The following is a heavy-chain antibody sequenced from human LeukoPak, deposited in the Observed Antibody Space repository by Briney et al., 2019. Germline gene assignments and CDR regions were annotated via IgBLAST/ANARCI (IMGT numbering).Heavy chain of an antibody. CDR2: INHSGST. V-gene: IGHV4-34*01. Sequence: SETLSLTCAVYGGSFSGYYWSWIRQPPGKGLEWIGEINHSGSTNYNPSLKSRVTISVDTSKNQFSLKLGSVTAADTAVYYCARVERWGGYDFESDAFDIWGQGTMVTVSS. D-gene: IGHD5-12*01. CDR3: ARVERWGGYDFESDAFDI. J-gene: IGHJ3*02. CDR1: GGSFSGYY.